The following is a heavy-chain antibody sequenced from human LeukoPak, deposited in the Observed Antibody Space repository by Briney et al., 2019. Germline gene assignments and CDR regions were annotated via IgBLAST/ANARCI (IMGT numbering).Heavy chain of an antibody. CDR2: INPDGSIT. D-gene: IGHD6-13*01. V-gene: IGHV3-74*01. Sequence: GGSLRLSCAASGFTFSGHWMHWVRQAPGKGLVWASRINPDGSITAHADSVKGRFTTSRDNAKSTLYLQMNSLRAEDTAVYYCGRPSFPAAAGFGWGQGTLVTVSS. CDR1: GFTFSGHW. CDR3: GRPSFPAAAGFG. J-gene: IGHJ4*02.